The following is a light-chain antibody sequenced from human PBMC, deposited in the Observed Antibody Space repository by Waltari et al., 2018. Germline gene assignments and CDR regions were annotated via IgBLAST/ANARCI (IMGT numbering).Light chain of an antibody. CDR1: RSDVGGYNY. CDR2: DVS. V-gene: IGLV2-14*01. CDR3: SSYTSSSPVV. Sequence: QSALTQPASVSESPGQSITTSCTGTRSDVGGYNYFSLYQQHPGKAPKLMIYDVSKRPSGVSNRFSGSKSGNTASLTISGLQAEDEADYYCSSYTSSSPVVFGGGTKLTVL. J-gene: IGLJ2*01.